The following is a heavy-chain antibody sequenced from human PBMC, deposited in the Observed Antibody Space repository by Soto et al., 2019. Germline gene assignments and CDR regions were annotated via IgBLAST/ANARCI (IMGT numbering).Heavy chain of an antibody. Sequence: EVQLVESGGGLVKPGGSLRLSCAASGFTFSNAWMNWVRQAPGKGLEWVGRIKSKTDGGTTDYAAPVKGRFTISRDDSKNTLYLQMNSLKTEDTAVYYCTTDSYYYESSGYPVGNFDYWGQGTLVTVSS. J-gene: IGHJ4*02. CDR3: TTDSYYYESSGYPVGNFDY. V-gene: IGHV3-15*07. D-gene: IGHD3-22*01. CDR1: GFTFSNAW. CDR2: IKSKTDGGTT.